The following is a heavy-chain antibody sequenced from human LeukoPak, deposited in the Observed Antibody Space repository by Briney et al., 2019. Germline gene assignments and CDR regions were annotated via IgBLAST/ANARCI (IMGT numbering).Heavy chain of an antibody. Sequence: GRSLRLSCAASGFTFSSYAMHWVRQAPGKGLEWVAVISYDGSNKYYADSVKGRFTISRDNSKNTLYLQMNSLRAEDTAVYYCASSSYGYLANDYWGQGTLVTASS. V-gene: IGHV3-30*04. J-gene: IGHJ4*02. D-gene: IGHD5-18*01. CDR1: GFTFSSYA. CDR3: ASSSYGYLANDY. CDR2: ISYDGSNK.